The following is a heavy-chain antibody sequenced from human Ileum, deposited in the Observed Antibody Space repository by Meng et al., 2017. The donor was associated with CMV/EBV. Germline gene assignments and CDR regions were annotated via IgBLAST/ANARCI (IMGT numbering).Heavy chain of an antibody. CDR3: ARTGRFGSYYFDY. Sequence: QLQLQGSGPGLGKPSETLSLPCTGSGGSISSYYWSWIRQAPGKGLEWIGYVYSTGSTNYSPSLRSRVTISVDTSRNQFSLRLSSVTAADTAVYYCARTGRFGSYYFDYWGQGTLVTVSS. CDR2: VYSTGST. J-gene: IGHJ4*02. CDR1: GGSISSYY. V-gene: IGHV4-59*01. D-gene: IGHD3-10*01.